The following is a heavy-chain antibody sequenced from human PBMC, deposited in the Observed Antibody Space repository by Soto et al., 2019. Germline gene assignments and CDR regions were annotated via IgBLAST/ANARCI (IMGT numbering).Heavy chain of an antibody. D-gene: IGHD2-2*01. J-gene: IGHJ6*02. CDR3: ARLGGYCSSTSCYGYYGMDV. CDR2: FYYSGST. CDR1: GGSISSGPYS. V-gene: IGHV4-39*01. Sequence: PSETLSLTFTVSGGSISSGPYSWGWIRQPPGKGPEWIGTFYYSGSTYYNPSLESRVTISVDTSKNQFSLKVSSVTAADTAVYYCARLGGYCSSTSCYGYYGMDVWGQGTTVTVSS.